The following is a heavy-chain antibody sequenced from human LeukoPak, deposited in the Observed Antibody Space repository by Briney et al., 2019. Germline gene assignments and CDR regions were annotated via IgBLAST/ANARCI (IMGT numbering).Heavy chain of an antibody. CDR1: GFTFSSYS. CDR3: AREDGYNSWALDY. V-gene: IGHV3-21*01. D-gene: IGHD5-24*01. CDR2: ISSSSSYI. J-gene: IGHJ4*02. Sequence: GGSLRLSCAASGFTFSSYSMNCVRQAPGKGLEWVSSISSSSSYIYYADSVKGRFTISRDNAKNSLYLQMNSLRAEDTAVYYCAREDGYNSWALDYWGQGTLVTVSS.